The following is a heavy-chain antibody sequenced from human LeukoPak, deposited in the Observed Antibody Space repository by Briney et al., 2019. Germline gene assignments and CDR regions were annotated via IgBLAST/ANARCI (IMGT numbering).Heavy chain of an antibody. Sequence: PGRSLRLSCAASGFTFSSYGMHWVRQAPGKGLEWVAVIWYDGSNKYYADSVKGRFTISRDNSKSTLYLQMNSLRAEDTAVYYCARGSGSYWDQGTLVTVSS. CDR2: IWYDGSNK. J-gene: IGHJ4*02. D-gene: IGHD6-19*01. CDR1: GFTFSSYG. V-gene: IGHV3-33*01. CDR3: ARGSGSY.